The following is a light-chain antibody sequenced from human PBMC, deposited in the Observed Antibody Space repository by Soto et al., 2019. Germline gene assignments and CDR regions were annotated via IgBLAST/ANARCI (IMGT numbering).Light chain of an antibody. CDR3: LQHNDYPWT. J-gene: IGKJ1*01. Sequence: DIQMTQSPSSLSSSVADRFTITCRASQDIRNNLDWYQQKPGKAPKRLIYAASSLQSGVPSRFSGSGSGTEFTLTISSLQPEDFATYYCLQHNDYPWTFGQGTKVDIK. CDR1: QDIRNN. CDR2: AAS. V-gene: IGKV1-17*01.